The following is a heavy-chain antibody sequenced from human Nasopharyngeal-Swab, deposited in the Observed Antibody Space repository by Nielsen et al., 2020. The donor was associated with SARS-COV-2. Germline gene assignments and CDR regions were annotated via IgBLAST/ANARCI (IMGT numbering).Heavy chain of an antibody. CDR1: GGSISSYY. J-gene: IGHJ5*02. Sequence: SETLSLTCTVSGGSISSYYWRWIRQPPGKGLEWIGYIYYSGSTNHNPPLKRRVTISVDTSKNQFSLKLSSVTAADTAVYYCARGFDPWGQGTLVTVSS. CDR3: ARGFDP. CDR2: IYYSGST. V-gene: IGHV4-59*01.